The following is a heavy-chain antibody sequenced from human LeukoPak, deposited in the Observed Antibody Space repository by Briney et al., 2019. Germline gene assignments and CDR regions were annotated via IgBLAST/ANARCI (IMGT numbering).Heavy chain of an antibody. D-gene: IGHD3-10*01. CDR3: ARDPRSVNYYGSGSSDYYYYYYMDV. V-gene: IGHV1-18*01. CDR1: GYTFTSYG. Sequence: GASVKVSCKASGYTFTSYGINWVRQAPGQGLEWMGWINPYDGNTNYAQKLQGRVTMTTDTSTSTAYMELRSLRSDDTAVYYCARDPRSVNYYGSGSSDYYYYYYMDVWGKGTTVTISS. J-gene: IGHJ6*03. CDR2: INPYDGNT.